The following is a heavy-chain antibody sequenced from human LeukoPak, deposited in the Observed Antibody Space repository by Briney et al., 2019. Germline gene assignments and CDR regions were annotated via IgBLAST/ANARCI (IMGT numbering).Heavy chain of an antibody. D-gene: IGHD5-24*01. CDR2: ISSDSNYI. V-gene: IGHV3-21*01. CDR3: ARDSKCPQF. Sequence: PGGSLRLSCAASGFPLSSYSMNWVRQAPGKGLQWVSSISSDSNYIYYTDSVEGRFTISRDNANNSLYLQMNNLRAEDTAVYYCARDSKCPQFWGQGTLVTVSS. J-gene: IGHJ4*02. CDR1: GFPLSSYS.